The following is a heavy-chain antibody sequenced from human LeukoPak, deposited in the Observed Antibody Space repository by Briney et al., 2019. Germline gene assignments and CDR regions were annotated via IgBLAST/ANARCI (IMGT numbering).Heavy chain of an antibody. Sequence: PGGSLRLSCAASGFTFSSYTMNWVRQAPGKGLEWVSSISSSSIYIYYADSVKGRFTISRDNAKNSLYLQMNSLRAEDTAVYYCAKDLLWHIVVVTATDAFDIWGQGTMVTVSS. CDR3: AKDLLWHIVVVTATDAFDI. D-gene: IGHD2-21*02. J-gene: IGHJ3*02. CDR1: GFTFSSYT. CDR2: ISSSSIYI. V-gene: IGHV3-21*04.